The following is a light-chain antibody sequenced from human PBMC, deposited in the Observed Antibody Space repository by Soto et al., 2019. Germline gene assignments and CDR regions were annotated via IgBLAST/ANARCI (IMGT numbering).Light chain of an antibody. Sequence: QSALTQPASVSGSPGQSITISCTGTSSDVGGYTYVSWYQQHPGKAPKLMIYEVSNRPSGVSDRFSGSKSDNTASLTISGLQAEDEADYYCSSYASSSTRVFGGGTKLTVL. V-gene: IGLV2-14*01. CDR3: SSYASSSTRV. J-gene: IGLJ3*02. CDR1: SSDVGGYTY. CDR2: EVS.